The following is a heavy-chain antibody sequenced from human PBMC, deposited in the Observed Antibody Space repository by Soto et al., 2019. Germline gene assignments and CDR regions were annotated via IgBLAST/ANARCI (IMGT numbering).Heavy chain of an antibody. V-gene: IGHV3-7*01. CDR2: IKQDGSVK. CDR1: GFTFSNYW. Sequence: PGGSLRLSCAASGFTFSNYWMGWVRQTPGKGLEWVANIKQDGSVKYYVDSVKGRFTISRDNTNNSLHLQMNSLRAEDTAVYYCARDLQQWSQGTLVTVSS. J-gene: IGHJ4*02. CDR3: ARDLQQ.